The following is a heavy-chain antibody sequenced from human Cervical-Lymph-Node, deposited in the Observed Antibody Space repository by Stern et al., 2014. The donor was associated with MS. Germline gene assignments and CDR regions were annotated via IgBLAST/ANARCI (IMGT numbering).Heavy chain of an antibody. CDR2: MSWNGVYI. CDR3: AKGERTLDV. Sequence: EVQLLESGGDLIQPGRSLTLSCAASGFTFENFAMNWVRQRPGKGLEWVSTMSWNGVYIAYADSVKGRFTISRDNAKNSLYLQMNSLRAEDTAFYYCAKGERTLDVWGQGTTVTVSS. CDR1: GFTFENFA. V-gene: IGHV3-9*01. D-gene: IGHD1-26*01. J-gene: IGHJ6*02.